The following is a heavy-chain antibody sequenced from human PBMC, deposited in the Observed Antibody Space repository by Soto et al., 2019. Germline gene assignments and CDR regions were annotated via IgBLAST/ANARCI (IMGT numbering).Heavy chain of an antibody. J-gene: IGHJ4*02. Sequence: EVQLVESGGGLVQPGGSLRLSCAASGFTFRSYWMHWVRQAPGKGLVWVSRISPDESSTRYADSVKGRFTISRDNAKNTLFLQMDSLRAEDTAVYYCARDLATAPDYWGQGTLVTVSS. CDR3: ARDLATAPDY. CDR1: GFTFRSYW. D-gene: IGHD6-13*01. V-gene: IGHV3-74*01. CDR2: ISPDESST.